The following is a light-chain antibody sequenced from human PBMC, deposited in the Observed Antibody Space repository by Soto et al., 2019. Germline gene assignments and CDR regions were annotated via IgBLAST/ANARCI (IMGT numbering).Light chain of an antibody. CDR2: DAS. J-gene: IGKJ4*01. V-gene: IGKV3-11*01. CDR3: QQRSNWPLT. Sequence: EIVLTQSPATLSLSPGERATLSCRASQSVSSYFAWYQQKRGQAPRLLLYDASNRATGIPARFSGSGSGTDFTLTISSLEPEDFAVYYCQQRSNWPLTFGGGTKVEIK. CDR1: QSVSSY.